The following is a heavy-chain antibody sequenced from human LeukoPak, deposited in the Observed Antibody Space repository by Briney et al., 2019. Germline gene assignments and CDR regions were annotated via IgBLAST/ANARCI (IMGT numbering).Heavy chain of an antibody. Sequence: SVKVSCKASGDNFNSYAISWVRQAPGQGLEWMGGTIPIFDTADYAQKFQDRVTITADESTSTAYMELSSLRSDDTAVYYCARVRHYYGSGSYHWFDPWGQGTLVTVSS. CDR3: ARVRHYYGSGSYHWFDP. J-gene: IGHJ5*02. D-gene: IGHD3-10*01. CDR2: TIPIFDTA. CDR1: GDNFNSYA. V-gene: IGHV1-69*13.